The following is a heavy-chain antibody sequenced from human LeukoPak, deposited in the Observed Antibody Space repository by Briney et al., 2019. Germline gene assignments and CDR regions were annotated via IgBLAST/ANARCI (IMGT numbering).Heavy chain of an antibody. CDR3: ARGEYYESSGYYHYDY. CDR2: IRYDGSNK. V-gene: IGHV3-30*02. Sequence: GGSLRLSCAASGFTFSSYGMHWVRQAPGKGLEWVAFIRYDGSNKYYADSVKGRFTISRDNSKNTLYLQMNSLSVEDTAVYYCARGEYYESSGYYHYDYWGQGTLVTVSS. CDR1: GFTFSSYG. D-gene: IGHD3-22*01. J-gene: IGHJ4*02.